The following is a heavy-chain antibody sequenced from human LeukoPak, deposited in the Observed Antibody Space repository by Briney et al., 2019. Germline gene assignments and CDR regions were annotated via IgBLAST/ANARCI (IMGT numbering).Heavy chain of an antibody. Sequence: GGSLRLSCAASGFTFSSYSMNWVRQAPGKGLEWVSSISSSSSYIYYADSVKGRFTISRDNAKNSLYLQMNSLRAGDTAVYYCARNGGASGSLNWGQGTLVTVSS. J-gene: IGHJ4*02. CDR1: GFTFSSYS. CDR3: ARNGGASGSLN. CDR2: ISSSSSYI. D-gene: IGHD1-26*01. V-gene: IGHV3-21*01.